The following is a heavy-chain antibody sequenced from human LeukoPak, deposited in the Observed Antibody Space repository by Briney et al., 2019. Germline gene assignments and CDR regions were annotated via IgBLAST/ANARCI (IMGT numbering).Heavy chain of an antibody. J-gene: IGHJ4*02. D-gene: IGHD4-17*01. V-gene: IGHV3-30*04. Sequence: GRSLRLSCTASGVTLSNYAMHWVRRPPGRGLEWVAVISFDGTNKYYGDSVEGRFSVSRDSSKNTLYLQMDSLRPDDTAIYYCATDYGDYEPIDYWGQGTLVTVSS. CDR1: GVTLSNYA. CDR3: ATDYGDYEPIDY. CDR2: ISFDGTNK.